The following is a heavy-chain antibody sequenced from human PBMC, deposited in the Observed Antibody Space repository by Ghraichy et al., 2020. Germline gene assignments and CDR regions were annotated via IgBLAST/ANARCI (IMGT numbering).Heavy chain of an antibody. CDR3: ASTGSLNYDSSGYPP. V-gene: IGHV4-39*01. CDR1: GGSISSSSYY. D-gene: IGHD3-22*01. J-gene: IGHJ5*02. Sequence: SETLSLTCTVSGGSISSSSYYWGWIRQPPGKGLEWIGSIYYSGSTYYNPSLKSRVTISVDTSKNQFSLKLSSVTAADTAVYYCASTGSLNYDSSGYPPWGQGTLVTVSS. CDR2: IYYSGST.